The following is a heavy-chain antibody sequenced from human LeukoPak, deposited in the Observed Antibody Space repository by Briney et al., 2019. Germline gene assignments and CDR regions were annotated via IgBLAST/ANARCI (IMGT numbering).Heavy chain of an antibody. CDR1: GASISNYY. CDR3: ARHERGAENLDY. D-gene: IGHD1-1*01. Sequence: SETLSLTRTVSGASISNYYWSWIRQPRENGLECIGYVSNSGMTNHNPSLKSRVTISADTSKNQFSLKLTSVTAADTAVYYCARHERGAENLDYWGQGTLVTVSS. CDR2: VSNSGMT. V-gene: IGHV4-59*08. J-gene: IGHJ4*02.